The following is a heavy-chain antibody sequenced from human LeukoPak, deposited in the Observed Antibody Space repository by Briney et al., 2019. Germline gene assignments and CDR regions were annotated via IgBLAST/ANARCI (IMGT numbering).Heavy chain of an antibody. CDR2: IGTAGDT. Sequence: GGSLRLSCAASGFTFSSYDMHWVRQATGKGLEWVSAIGTAGDTYYPGSVKGRFTISRENAKNSLYLQMNGLRAGDTAVYYCARGRAGRSSSFDYWGQGTLVTVSS. J-gene: IGHJ4*02. D-gene: IGHD6-6*01. CDR1: GFTFSSYD. V-gene: IGHV3-13*01. CDR3: ARGRAGRSSSFDY.